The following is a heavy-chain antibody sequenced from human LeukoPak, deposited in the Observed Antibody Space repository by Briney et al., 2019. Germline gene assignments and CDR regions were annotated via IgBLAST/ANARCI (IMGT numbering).Heavy chain of an antibody. D-gene: IGHD4-17*01. CDR1: GGSISTNSYY. CDR2: MFYSGST. Sequence: ASETLSLTCTVSGGSISTNSYYWGWIRQPPGKGLEWIGSMFYSGSTYYNPSLKSRVTISVDTSKNQFSLKLSSVTAADTAVYYCARLAPGVYGDYEYYFDYWGQGTLVTVSS. J-gene: IGHJ4*02. CDR3: ARLAPGVYGDYEYYFDY. V-gene: IGHV4-39*07.